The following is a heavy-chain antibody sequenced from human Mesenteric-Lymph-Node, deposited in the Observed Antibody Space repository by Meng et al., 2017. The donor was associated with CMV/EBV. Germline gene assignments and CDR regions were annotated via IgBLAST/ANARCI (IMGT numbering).Heavy chain of an antibody. CDR2: ISSDGYST. J-gene: IGHJ4*02. Sequence: GGSLRLSCAASGIAFSSNWVHWVRQAPGKGLVWVSRISSDGYSTSYADSVRGRFTISRDNAKNSLYLQMNSLRVEDTAVYYCTRGGPEYWGQGTLVTVSS. V-gene: IGHV3-74*01. D-gene: IGHD5-12*01. CDR3: TRGGPEY. CDR1: GIAFSSNW.